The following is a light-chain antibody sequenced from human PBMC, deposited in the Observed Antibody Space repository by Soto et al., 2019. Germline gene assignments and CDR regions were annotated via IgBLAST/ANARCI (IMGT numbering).Light chain of an antibody. Sequence: EIVLTQSPGTLSLSPGERATLSCRASQSVSSSYLAWYQQKPGQAPRLLLYGASSSATGIPDRFSRSGSGTDFANTVTRLEPEDFAVYYCHQYCSASFGQGTQLEIK. CDR3: HQYCSAS. CDR1: QSVSSSY. CDR2: GAS. V-gene: IGKV3-20*01. J-gene: IGKJ5*01.